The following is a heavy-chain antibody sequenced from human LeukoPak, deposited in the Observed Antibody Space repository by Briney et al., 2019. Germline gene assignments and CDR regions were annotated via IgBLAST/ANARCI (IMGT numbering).Heavy chain of an antibody. CDR3: ARDPKFLYCSGGSCYEVFDI. V-gene: IGHV4-34*01. Sequence: SETLSLTCAVYGGSFSGYYWSWIRQPPGKGLEWIGEINHSGSTNYNPSLKSRVTISVDTSKNQFSLKLSSVTAADTAVYYCARDPKFLYCSGGSCYEVFDIWGQGTMVTVSS. D-gene: IGHD2-15*01. CDR1: GGSFSGYY. CDR2: INHSGST. J-gene: IGHJ3*02.